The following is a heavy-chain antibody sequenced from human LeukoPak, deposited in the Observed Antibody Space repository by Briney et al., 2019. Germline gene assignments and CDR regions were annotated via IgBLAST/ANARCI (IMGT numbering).Heavy chain of an antibody. Sequence: PGGSLRLSCAASGFTFDSYGMHWVRQAPGKGLDWVAFIRYDGSNKYYADSVKGRFTISRDNSKNTLYLQMNSLRAEDTAVYYCAKATVRGVVPAAIYYGMDVWGQGTTVTVSS. J-gene: IGHJ6*02. CDR1: GFTFDSYG. V-gene: IGHV3-30*02. D-gene: IGHD2-2*01. CDR3: AKATVRGVVPAAIYYGMDV. CDR2: IRYDGSNK.